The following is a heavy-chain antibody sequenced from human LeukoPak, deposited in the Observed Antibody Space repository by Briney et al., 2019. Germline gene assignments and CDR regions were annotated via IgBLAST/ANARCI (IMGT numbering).Heavy chain of an antibody. D-gene: IGHD6-19*01. J-gene: IGHJ2*01. CDR1: GFTFSNHW. Sequence: GGSLRLSCAASGFTFSNHWMTWVRQAPGKGLEWVAHIKEDGSAKYYLDSVKGRFTISRDDAKKSLYLQLNSLRVEDTAMYYCARGGGGWPFFCYSDLWGRGTLVTVSS. CDR2: IKEDGSAK. V-gene: IGHV3-7*01. CDR3: ARGGGGWPFFCYSDL.